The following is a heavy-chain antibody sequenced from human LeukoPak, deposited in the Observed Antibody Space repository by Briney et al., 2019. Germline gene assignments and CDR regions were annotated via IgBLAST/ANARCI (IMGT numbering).Heavy chain of an antibody. J-gene: IGHJ4*02. CDR1: GYTFTSYH. CDR3: ARVWRGSGSYYDY. Sequence: PGASVKVSCKASGYTFTSYHIHWVRQAPGQGLEWMGIINPSDGSTSYAQKFQGRVTMTRDTSASTAYMELSSLRSEDMAVYYCARVWRGSGSYYDYWAREPWSPSPQ. CDR2: INPSDGST. V-gene: IGHV1-46*01. D-gene: IGHD1-26*01.